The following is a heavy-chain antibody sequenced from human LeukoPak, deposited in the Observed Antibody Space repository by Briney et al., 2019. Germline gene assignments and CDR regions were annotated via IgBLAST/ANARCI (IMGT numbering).Heavy chain of an antibody. CDR1: GYTFTSYD. V-gene: IGHV1-2*02. J-gene: IGHJ4*02. CDR3: ATQRGSYLWGTDFDY. CDR2: INPNSGDT. D-gene: IGHD3-16*01. Sequence: GASVKVSCKASGYTFTSYDMHWVRQAPGQGLEWMGWINPNSGDTKYAQKFQGRVTMTRDTSISTAYMELNRLRSDDTAVYYCATQRGSYLWGTDFDYWGQGTLVTVSS.